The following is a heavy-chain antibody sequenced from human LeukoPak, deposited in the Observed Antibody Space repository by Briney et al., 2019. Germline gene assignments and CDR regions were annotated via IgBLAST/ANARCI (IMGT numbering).Heavy chain of an antibody. CDR3: ARGDTRGYSYGSSFYMDV. J-gene: IGHJ6*03. V-gene: IGHV1-69*06. D-gene: IGHD5-18*01. CDR2: IIPIFGTA. Sequence: ASVKVSCKASGGTFSSYAISWVRQAPGQGLEWMGGIIPIFGTANYAQKFQGRVTITADKSTSTAYVELSSLRSEDTAVYYCARGDTRGYSYGSSFYMDVWGKGTTVTVSS. CDR1: GGTFSSYA.